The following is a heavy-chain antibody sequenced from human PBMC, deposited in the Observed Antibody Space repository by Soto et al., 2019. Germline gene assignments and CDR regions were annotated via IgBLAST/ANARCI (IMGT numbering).Heavy chain of an antibody. CDR2: IIPILGIA. CDR3: AGDQSSVVVVAATLDY. V-gene: IGHV1-69*04. CDR1: GGTFSSYT. Sequence: SVKVSCKASGGTFSSYTISWVRQAPGQGLEWMGRIIPILGIANYAQKFQGRVTITADKSTSTAYMELSSLRSEDTAVYYCAGDQSSVVVVAATLDYWGQGTLVTVSS. D-gene: IGHD2-15*01. J-gene: IGHJ4*02.